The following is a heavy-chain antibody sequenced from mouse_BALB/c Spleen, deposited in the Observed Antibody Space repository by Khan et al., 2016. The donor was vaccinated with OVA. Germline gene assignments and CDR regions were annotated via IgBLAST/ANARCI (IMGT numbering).Heavy chain of an antibody. D-gene: IGHD2-13*01. CDR1: GYSFTSYY. CDR3: TRHGDVAWFTY. CDR2: IDPFSGGT. V-gene: IGHV1S135*01. Sequence: VQLQQSGPELMKPGASVKISCKASGYSFTSYYIHWVMQSHGKSLEWIGYIDPFSGGTTYNQKFKGKATLTVDNSSSTAYIHLSNLTSEDSAVYYCTRHGDVAWFTYWGQGTLVTVSA. J-gene: IGHJ3*01.